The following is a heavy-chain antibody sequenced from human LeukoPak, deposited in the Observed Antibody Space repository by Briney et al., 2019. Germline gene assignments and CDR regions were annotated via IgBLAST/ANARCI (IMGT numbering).Heavy chain of an antibody. J-gene: IGHJ4*02. D-gene: IGHD6-19*01. CDR3: ARPHGSSGWYYLDY. CDR2: IDWGDDK. CDR1: GFSIGTRELR. V-gene: IGHV2-70*04. Sequence: SGPALLQPTPTLTLTFTCSGFSIGTRELRVSWIRHPPEKALEGLASIDWGDDKFYSTSLKTRLNISQDTSKNQVVLTMTNMDPLDTATYYCARPHGSSGWYYLDYWGQGILVTVSS.